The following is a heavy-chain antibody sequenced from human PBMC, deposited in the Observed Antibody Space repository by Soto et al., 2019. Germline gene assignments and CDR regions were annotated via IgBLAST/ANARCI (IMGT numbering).Heavy chain of an antibody. J-gene: IGHJ5*02. CDR3: VRALGSRFMEWPRFDP. V-gene: IGHV4-30-4*01. D-gene: IGHD3-3*01. CDR1: GASISSGDYY. Sequence: LSLTCIVSGASISSGDYYWSWVRQPPGKGLEWIGHISYSGTIDYSPSLKSRVTISLDTSKKQFSLNLNSVTAADTAVYYCVRALGSRFMEWPRFDPWGHGTMVAVYS. CDR2: ISYSGTI.